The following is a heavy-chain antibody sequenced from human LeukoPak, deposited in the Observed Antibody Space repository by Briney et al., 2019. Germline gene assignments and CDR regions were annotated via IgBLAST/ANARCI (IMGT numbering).Heavy chain of an antibody. CDR1: GFSLSTSGVG. Sequence: SGPTLVNPAQTLTLTCTFSGFSLSTSGVGVGWIRQPPGKALEWLALIYWDDDKRYSPSLKSRLTITKDTSKNQVVLTMTNVDPVDTATYYCAHKIPVETTNVFDIWGQGTMVTVSS. V-gene: IGHV2-5*02. J-gene: IGHJ3*02. D-gene: IGHD1-26*01. CDR2: IYWDDDK. CDR3: AHKIPVETTNVFDI.